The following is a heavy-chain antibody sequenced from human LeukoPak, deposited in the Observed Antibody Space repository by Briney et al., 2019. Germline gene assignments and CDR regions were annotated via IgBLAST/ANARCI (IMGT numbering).Heavy chain of an antibody. J-gene: IGHJ4*02. V-gene: IGHV3-7*03. D-gene: IGHD3-10*01. Sequence: GGSLRLSCAASGFTFSSYWMSWVRQAPGKGLAGVANIKQDGSEKYYVDSVKGRFTISRDNAKNSLYLQMNSLRAEDTAVYYCAKLGTYGSGSYTLNYWGQGTLVTVSS. CDR3: AKLGTYGSGSYTLNY. CDR1: GFTFSSYW. CDR2: IKQDGSEK.